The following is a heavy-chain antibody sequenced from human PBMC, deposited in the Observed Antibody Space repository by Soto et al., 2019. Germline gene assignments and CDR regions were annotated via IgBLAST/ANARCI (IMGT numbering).Heavy chain of an antibody. J-gene: IGHJ6*02. CDR1: GFTFSSYA. CDR2: ISYDGSNK. CDR3: ARDFPTHSPYYYYGMDV. Sequence: QVQLVESGGGVVQPGRSLRLSCAASGFTFSSYAMHWVRQAPGKGLEWVAVISYDGSNKYYADSVKGRFTISRDNSKNTLYLQMNSLRAEDTAVYYCARDFPTHSPYYYYGMDVWGQGTTVTVSS. V-gene: IGHV3-30-3*01. D-gene: IGHD2-21*01.